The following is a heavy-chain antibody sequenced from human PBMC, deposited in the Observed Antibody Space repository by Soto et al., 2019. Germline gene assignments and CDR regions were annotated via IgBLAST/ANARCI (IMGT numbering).Heavy chain of an antibody. CDR1: GCTVSYHA. Sequence: QVQLVESGGGVVQPGRYLRLSCAASGCTVSYHALNWVRQAPGKGLEWVAVISYDGDNKYIAESVKGRFTISRDNSKNTVSLQMNSLRAEDMAMYFCARGTTTSAFSAMDVWGQGTTVTVSS. D-gene: IGHD1-1*01. CDR3: ARGTTTSAFSAMDV. J-gene: IGHJ6*02. CDR2: ISYDGDNK. V-gene: IGHV3-30-3*01.